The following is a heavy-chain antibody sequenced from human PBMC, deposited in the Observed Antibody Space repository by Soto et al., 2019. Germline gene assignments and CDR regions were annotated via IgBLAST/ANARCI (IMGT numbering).Heavy chain of an antibody. CDR1: GFTFNSFT. J-gene: IGHJ4*02. CDR3: ARDTDGFHN. Sequence: GGSLRLSCAASGFTFNSFTMNWVRQAPGKGLEWVSYISSSGGTIYYADSVKGRFTVSRDNAKNSLYLQMNSLRAEDTAVYSCARDTDGFHNWGQGTMVTVCS. CDR2: ISSSGGTI. V-gene: IGHV3-48*04.